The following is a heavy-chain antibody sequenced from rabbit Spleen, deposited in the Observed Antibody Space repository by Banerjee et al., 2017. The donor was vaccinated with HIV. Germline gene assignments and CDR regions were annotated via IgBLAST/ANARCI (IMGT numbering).Heavy chain of an antibody. CDR2: IYAGSSDST. CDR3: ARDAGTSFSTYGMDL. Sequence: QEQLEESGGDLVKPGGSLTLACTASGFSFSGSYDMCWVRQAPGKGLEWIACIYAGSSDSTYSATWAKGRFTLSKTSSTTVTLQMTSLTAADTATYFCARDAGTSFSTYGMDLWGPGTLVTVS. D-gene: IGHD8-1*01. CDR1: GFSFSGSYD. V-gene: IGHV1S45*01. J-gene: IGHJ6*01.